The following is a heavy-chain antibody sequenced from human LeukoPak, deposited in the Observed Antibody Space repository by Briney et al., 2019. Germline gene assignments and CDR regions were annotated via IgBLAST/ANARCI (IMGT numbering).Heavy chain of an antibody. Sequence: GASVKVSCKASGYTFTGYYMHWVRQAPGQGLEWMGWINPNSGGTNYAQKFQGRVTMTRDTSISTAYMELSRLRSDDTAVYYCARAPLRYCSSTSCYENWFDPWGQGTLVTVSS. CDR3: ARAPLRYCSSTSCYENWFDP. V-gene: IGHV1-2*02. CDR1: GYTFTGYY. J-gene: IGHJ5*02. D-gene: IGHD2-2*01. CDR2: INPNSGGT.